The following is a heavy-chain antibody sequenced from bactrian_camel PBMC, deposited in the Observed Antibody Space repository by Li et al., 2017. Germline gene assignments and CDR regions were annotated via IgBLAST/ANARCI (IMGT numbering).Heavy chain of an antibody. Sequence: HVQLVESGGGSVLVGGSLRLSCTVSRDAANSPCKGCCVAWFRQAPGKGRDVVATVYTSGDTTYYAASVKGRFTISEYDAKNTVYLQMNSIKVEDTGLYYCAADPRPLCTVLVGAPQASEYDYWGQGTQVTVS. CDR1: RDAANSPC. D-gene: IGHD3*01. J-gene: IGHJ4*01. CDR3: AADPRPLCTVLVGAPQASEYDY. V-gene: IGHV3S1*01. CDR2: VYTSGDTT.